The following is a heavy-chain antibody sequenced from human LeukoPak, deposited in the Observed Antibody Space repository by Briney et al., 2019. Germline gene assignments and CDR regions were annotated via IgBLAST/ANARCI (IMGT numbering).Heavy chain of an antibody. CDR2: ISAYNGNT. CDR1: GYTFTSYG. V-gene: IGHV1-18*01. CDR3: ARDRGVVTAIPTTFDY. D-gene: IGHD2-21*02. Sequence: ASVKVSCKASGYTFTSYGISWVRQAPGQGLEWMGWISAYNGNTNYAQKLQGRVTMTTDTSTSTAYMELRSLRSDDTAVYYCARDRGVVTAIPTTFDYWGQGTLVTVSS. J-gene: IGHJ4*02.